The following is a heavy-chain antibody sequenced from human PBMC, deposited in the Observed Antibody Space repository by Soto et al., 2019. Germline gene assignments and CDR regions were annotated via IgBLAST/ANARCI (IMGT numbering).Heavy chain of an antibody. CDR3: ASTLYSYGKRSFDY. CDR2: ISSSGSTI. V-gene: IGHV3-11*01. CDR1: GFTFSDYY. D-gene: IGHD5-18*01. J-gene: IGHJ4*02. Sequence: SLLLSCAASGFTFSDYYMSGIRQAAGKGLEWVSYISSSGSTIYYADSVKGRFTISRDNAKNSLYLQMNSLRAEDTAVYYCASTLYSYGKRSFDYWGQGTLVTVS.